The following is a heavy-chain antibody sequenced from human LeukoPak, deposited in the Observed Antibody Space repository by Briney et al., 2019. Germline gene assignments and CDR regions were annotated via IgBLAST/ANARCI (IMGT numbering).Heavy chain of an antibody. Sequence: PEASVKVSCKASGYTFTSYGISWVRQAPGQGLEWMGWISAYNGNTNYAQKLQGRVTMTTDTSTSTAYMELRSLRSDDTAVYYCARTQPHGSKLRYFDWLPEYYYYGMNVWGQGTTVTVSS. CDR2: ISAYNGNT. V-gene: IGHV1-18*01. CDR1: GYTFTSYG. CDR3: ARTQPHGSKLRYFDWLPEYYYYGMNV. D-gene: IGHD3-9*01. J-gene: IGHJ6*02.